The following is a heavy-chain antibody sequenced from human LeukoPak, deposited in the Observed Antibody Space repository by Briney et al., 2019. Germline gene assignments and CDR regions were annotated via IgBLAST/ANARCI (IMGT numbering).Heavy chain of an antibody. J-gene: IGHJ4*02. CDR1: GFTFSSYS. Sequence: PGGSLRLSCAASGFTFSSYSMNWVRQAPGKGLEWVSSISSSSSYIYYADSVKGRFTISRDNAKNSLYLQMNSLRAEDTALYYCAKDSEWLAVGIFDYWGQGTLVTVSS. CDR2: ISSSSSYI. CDR3: AKDSEWLAVGIFDY. V-gene: IGHV3-21*04. D-gene: IGHD6-19*01.